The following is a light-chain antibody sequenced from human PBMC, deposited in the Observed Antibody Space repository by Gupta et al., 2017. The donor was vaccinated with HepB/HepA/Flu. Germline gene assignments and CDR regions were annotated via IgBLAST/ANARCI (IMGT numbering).Light chain of an antibody. CDR2: VNSDGRH. J-gene: IGLJ1*01. CDR1: SRHSNYA. CDR3: QTWVPGIGYG. V-gene: IGLV4-69*01. Sequence: QLMLTHSLSASASLGPSVELTCTLSSRHSNYAITWHQLQPEQAPRNSLRVNSDGRHTKVDCFPHRFSGSGSGAGRYLTISGLQSEDEAEYYCQTWVPGIGYGFGNWTKVTVL.